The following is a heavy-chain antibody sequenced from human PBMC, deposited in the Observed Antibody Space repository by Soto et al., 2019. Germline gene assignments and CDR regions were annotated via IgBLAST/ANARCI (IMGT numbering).Heavy chain of an antibody. CDR2: IIPMFSTP. CDR1: GGNFRSEA. Sequence: SVNVACKASGGNFRSEAISWVRQAPGHGLEWMGRIIPMFSTPHYAQKFQGRVTIIADESTTTVNMEMRGLTYEDTAVYYCARAQFSDILTADDYGMDVWGQGTSVTV. D-gene: IGHD3-9*01. V-gene: IGHV1-69*13. CDR3: ARAQFSDILTADDYGMDV. J-gene: IGHJ6*02.